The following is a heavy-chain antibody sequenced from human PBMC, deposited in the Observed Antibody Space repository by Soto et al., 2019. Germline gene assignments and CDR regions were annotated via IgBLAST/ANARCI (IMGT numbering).Heavy chain of an antibody. V-gene: IGHV1-3*01. J-gene: IGHJ6*02. CDR3: GTVGRLGSTGASTHGMDV. D-gene: IGHD1-26*01. Sequence: ASVKVSCKASGYTFTSYAMHWVRQAPGQRLEWMGWINAGNGNTKYSQKFQGRVTITRDTSASTAYMELSSLRSEDTAVYYCGTVGRLGSTGASTHGMDVWGQGTTVTVSS. CDR1: GYTFTSYA. CDR2: INAGNGNT.